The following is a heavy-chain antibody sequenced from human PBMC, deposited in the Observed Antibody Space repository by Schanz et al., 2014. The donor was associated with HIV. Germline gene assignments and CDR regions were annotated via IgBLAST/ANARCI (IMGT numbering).Heavy chain of an antibody. CDR2: ISGSGGST. Sequence: DVQLLESGGGLVQPGGSLRLSCAASGFTFSSYAMSWVRQAPGKGLEWVSTISGSGGSTYYADSVKGRFTISRDNSKSTLFLQMNSLRAEDTAVYYCAKVPVAHYYYGMDVWGQGTTVTVSS. J-gene: IGHJ6*02. CDR1: GFTFSSYA. V-gene: IGHV3-23*01. CDR3: AKVPVAHYYYGMDV.